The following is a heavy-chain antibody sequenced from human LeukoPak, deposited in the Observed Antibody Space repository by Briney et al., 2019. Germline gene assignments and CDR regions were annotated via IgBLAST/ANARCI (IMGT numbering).Heavy chain of an antibody. CDR3: ARESLGTFDY. Sequence: GASVKVSRKASGYTFTSYYMHWVRQAPGQGLEWMGIINPSGGSTSYAQKFQGRVTMTRDMSTGTVYMELSSLRSEDTAVYYCARESLGTFDYWGQGTLVTVSS. CDR1: GYTFTSYY. V-gene: IGHV1-46*01. D-gene: IGHD1-26*01. CDR2: INPSGGST. J-gene: IGHJ4*02.